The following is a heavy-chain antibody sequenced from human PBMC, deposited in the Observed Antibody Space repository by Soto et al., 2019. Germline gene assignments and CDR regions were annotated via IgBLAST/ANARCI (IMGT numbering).Heavy chain of an antibody. D-gene: IGHD6-13*01. CDR1: GFTFSSYS. J-gene: IGHJ5*02. Sequence: EVQLVESGGGLVQPGGSLRLSCTASGFTFSSYSMNWVRQAPGKGLEWVSYIGGSSGTIYYADSVKGRFTISRDNAKNSLNLQMSSLRAVDTAVYYCAREGLSSNWLNWFDPWGQGTLVTVSS. CDR3: AREGLSSNWLNWFDP. V-gene: IGHV3-48*01. CDR2: IGGSSGTI.